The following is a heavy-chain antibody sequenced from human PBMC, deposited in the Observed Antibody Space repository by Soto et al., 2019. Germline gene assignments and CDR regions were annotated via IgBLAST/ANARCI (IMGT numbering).Heavy chain of an antibody. Sequence: TLSLTCTVSRDSISSGAYYWSWIRQHPGKGLEWIGYIYYSGHTYYNPSLKSRITISVDTSENQFFLKLSSVTAADTAVYYCARSSSSQSYYIWSYWGQGTLVTVSS. V-gene: IGHV4-31*03. CDR3: ARSSSSQSYYIWSY. J-gene: IGHJ4*02. CDR1: RDSISSGAYY. D-gene: IGHD3-16*01. CDR2: IYYSGHT.